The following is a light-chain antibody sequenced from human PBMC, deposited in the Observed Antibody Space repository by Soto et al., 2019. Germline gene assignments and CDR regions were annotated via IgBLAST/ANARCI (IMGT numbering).Light chain of an antibody. V-gene: IGLV2-23*01. CDR1: SSDVGNYNL. J-gene: IGLJ1*01. CDR2: EGS. CDR3: CSYAGSSTYV. Sequence: QSVLTQSASVSGSPGQSITISCTGTSSDVGNYNLVSWYQQHPGKAPKLMIYEGSKRPSRVSNRFSGSKSGNTASLTISILQAEDEADYYCCSYAGSSTYVFGTGTKVTVL.